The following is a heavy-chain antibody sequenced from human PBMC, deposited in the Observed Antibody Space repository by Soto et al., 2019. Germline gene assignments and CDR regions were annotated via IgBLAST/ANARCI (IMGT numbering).Heavy chain of an antibody. J-gene: IGHJ5*02. V-gene: IGHV3-74*01. CDR2: IKSDGSGA. CDR3: ASSSGYPP. Sequence: GGSLRLSCAASGFTFSSYWMHWVRQAPGKGLVWVSRIKSDGSGAIYADSVKGRFTVSRDNAKNTLYLQMNSLRADDTAVYYCASSSGYPPWGQGTLVTVSS. CDR1: GFTFSSYW. D-gene: IGHD5-12*01.